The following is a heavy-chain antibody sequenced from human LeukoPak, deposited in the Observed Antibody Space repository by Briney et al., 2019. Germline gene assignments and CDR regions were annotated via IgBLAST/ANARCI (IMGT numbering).Heavy chain of an antibody. V-gene: IGHV3-66*01. CDR2: IYSGGST. CDR3: ARILWFGELLPDY. D-gene: IGHD3-10*01. CDR1: GFTFSDYY. J-gene: IGHJ4*02. Sequence: AGGSLRLSCAASGFTFSDYYMSWIRQAPGKGQEWVSVIYSGGSTYYAGSVQGRFTISRDNSKNTLYLQLNSLRAEDTAVYYCARILWFGELLPDYWGQGTLVTVSS.